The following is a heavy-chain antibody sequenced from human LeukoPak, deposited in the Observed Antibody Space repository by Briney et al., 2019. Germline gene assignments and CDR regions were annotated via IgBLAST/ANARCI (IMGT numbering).Heavy chain of an antibody. V-gene: IGHV1-18*01. CDR3: ARGGYSSSSGYYFDF. CDR2: IYAYSANT. CDR1: GGTFSSYA. Sequence: ASVKVSCKASGGTFSSYAISWVRQAPGQGLEWMGWIYAYSANTKYAQKLQGRVTMTTETSTSTAYMELRSLQSDDTAVYYCARGGYSSSSGYYFDFWGQGTLVTVSS. J-gene: IGHJ4*02. D-gene: IGHD6-6*01.